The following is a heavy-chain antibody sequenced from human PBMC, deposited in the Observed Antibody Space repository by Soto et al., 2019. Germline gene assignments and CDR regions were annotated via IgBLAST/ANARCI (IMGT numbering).Heavy chain of an antibody. D-gene: IGHD6-19*01. CDR3: VKDGSSGWPYFDDMDV. V-gene: IGHV3-30*18. CDR1: GFTFSNFG. J-gene: IGHJ6*02. CDR2: ILYDGSKK. Sequence: GSLRLSCAASGFTFSNFGMHWVRQAPGKGLEWVAVILYDGSKKYYADSVKGRFTISRDNSKNTLYLQMSSLRAEDTALYYCVKDGSSGWPYFDDMDVWGQGTTVTVSS.